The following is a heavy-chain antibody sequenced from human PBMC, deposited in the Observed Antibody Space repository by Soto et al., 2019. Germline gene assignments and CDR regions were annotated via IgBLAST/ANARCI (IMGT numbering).Heavy chain of an antibody. CDR3: XXXXXWTSAD. J-gene: IGHJ4*02. Sequence: EVQLLESGGGLVQPGGSRRLSCAASGFTFRDYGMSWVRQAPGKGLEWVSGISGGATYYADSVKGRFVISRDDSKNTLXXXXXXXXXXXXXXXXXXXXXXWTSADWGQGTLVTVSS. CDR2: ISGGAT. CDR1: GFTFRDYG. D-gene: IGHD5-12*01. V-gene: IGHV3-23*01.